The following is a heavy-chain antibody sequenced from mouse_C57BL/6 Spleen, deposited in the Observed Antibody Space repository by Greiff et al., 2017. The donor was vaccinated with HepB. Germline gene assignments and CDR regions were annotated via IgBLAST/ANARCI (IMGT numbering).Heavy chain of an antibody. CDR2: ISNGGDYI. V-gene: IGHV5-9-1*02. CDR1: GFTFSSYA. Sequence: EVKLVESGEGLVKPGGSLKLSCAASGFTFSSYAMSWVRQTPEERLEWVAYISNGGDYIDYADTVKGRFTISRDKARNTLYLQLSSLKSEDTARYYCTREREAMDYWGQGTSVTVSS. J-gene: IGHJ4*01. CDR3: TREREAMDY.